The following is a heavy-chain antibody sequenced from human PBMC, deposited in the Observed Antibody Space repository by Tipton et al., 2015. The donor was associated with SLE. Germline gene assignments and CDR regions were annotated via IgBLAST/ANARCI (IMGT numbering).Heavy chain of an antibody. CDR2: IYYSGST. Sequence: TLSLTCTVSGGSIRSSSYYWGWIRQPPGKGLEWIGYIYYSGSTNYNPSLKSRVTISVDTSKNQFSLKLNSVTAADTAVYYSAVITGTYGDWYFDLWGRGTLVTVSS. CDR3: AVITGTYGDWYFDL. V-gene: IGHV4-61*05. J-gene: IGHJ2*01. CDR1: GGSIRSSSYY. D-gene: IGHD1-7*01.